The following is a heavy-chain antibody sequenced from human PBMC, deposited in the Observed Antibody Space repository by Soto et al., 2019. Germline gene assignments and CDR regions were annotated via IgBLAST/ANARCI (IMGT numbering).Heavy chain of an antibody. D-gene: IGHD3-9*01. J-gene: IGHJ4*02. CDR3: ARGGYDILTGYSLYYFDY. CDR1: GYTFTGYY. Sequence: ASVKVSCKASGYTFTGYYMHWVRQAPGQGLEWMGWINPNSGGTNYAQKFQGWVTMTRDTSISTAYMELSRLRSDDTAVYYCARGGYDILTGYSLYYFDYWGKGTLVTVSS. CDR2: INPNSGGT. V-gene: IGHV1-2*04.